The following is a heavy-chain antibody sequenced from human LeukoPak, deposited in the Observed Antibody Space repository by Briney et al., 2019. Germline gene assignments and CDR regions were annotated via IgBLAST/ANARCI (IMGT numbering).Heavy chain of an antibody. Sequence: GRSLRLSCAASGFTFSSYAMHWVRQAPGKGLEWVAVISYDGSNKYYADSVKGRFTISRDNSKNTLYLQMNSLRAEDTAVYYCAKWGEYYDFWSGYYRGRRYFDYWGQGTLVTVSS. D-gene: IGHD3-3*01. CDR3: AKWGEYYDFWSGYYRGRRYFDY. CDR1: GFTFSSYA. CDR2: ISYDGSNK. V-gene: IGHV3-30-3*02. J-gene: IGHJ4*02.